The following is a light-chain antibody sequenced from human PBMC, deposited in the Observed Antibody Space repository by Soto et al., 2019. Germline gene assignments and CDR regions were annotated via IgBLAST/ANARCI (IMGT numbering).Light chain of an antibody. J-gene: IGKJ1*01. CDR2: FAS. V-gene: IGKV1-39*01. CDR1: ETIDTY. CDR3: QQDYNCPRT. Sequence: DIQMTQSPSSLSASVGDRVTITCRASETIDTYLNWYQQKPGKAPRLLIYFASSLQSGVPVRFSGSGSGTEFTLTISSLQREDFATYFCQQDYNCPRTFGLGTKLEIK.